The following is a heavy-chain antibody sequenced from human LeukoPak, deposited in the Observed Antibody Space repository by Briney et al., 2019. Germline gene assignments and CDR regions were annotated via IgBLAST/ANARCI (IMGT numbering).Heavy chain of an antibody. V-gene: IGHV1-69*13. Sequence: SVKVSCKASGGTFSRYAISWGRHAPGQGLEWMGGIIPIFGKANYAQKFQGRVTITADESTSTAYMEVSSMRSEDTTVYYCARAYSGYDFFDYWGQGILVTVSS. J-gene: IGHJ4*02. CDR1: GGTFSRYA. D-gene: IGHD5-12*01. CDR3: ARAYSGYDFFDY. CDR2: IIPIFGKA.